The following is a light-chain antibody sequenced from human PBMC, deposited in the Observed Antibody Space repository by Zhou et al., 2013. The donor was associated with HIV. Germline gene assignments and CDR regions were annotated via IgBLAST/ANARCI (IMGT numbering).Light chain of an antibody. CDR2: KAS. Sequence: DIQMTQSPSTLSASVGDRVTITCRASQSIGTWLAWYQHKAGTAPKLLIYKASTLQRGVPSRFSGSASGTEFTLTVSSLQPDDFATYYCQQYSGYSRTFGQGTKVDIK. J-gene: IGKJ1*01. CDR1: QSIGTW. CDR3: QQYSGYSRT. V-gene: IGKV1-5*03.